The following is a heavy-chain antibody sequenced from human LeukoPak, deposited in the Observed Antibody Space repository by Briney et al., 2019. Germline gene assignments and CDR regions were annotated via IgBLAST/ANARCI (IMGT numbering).Heavy chain of an antibody. D-gene: IGHD5-18*01. V-gene: IGHV3-23*01. Sequence: GGSLRLSCAASGFTFSIYAMSWVRQAPGKGLEWVSAISGSGGSTYYADSVKGRFTISRDNSKNTLYLQMNSLRAEDTAVYYCASGYSYEGYYYYYMDVWGKGTTVTVSS. CDR3: ASGYSYEGYYYYYMDV. CDR1: GFTFSIYA. J-gene: IGHJ6*03. CDR2: ISGSGGST.